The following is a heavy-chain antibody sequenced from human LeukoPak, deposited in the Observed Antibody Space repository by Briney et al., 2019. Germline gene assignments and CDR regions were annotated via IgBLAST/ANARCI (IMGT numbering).Heavy chain of an antibody. V-gene: IGHV3-74*01. D-gene: IGHD2-21*02. J-gene: IGHJ4*02. CDR2: INGDGSIT. CDR3: ARDAYCGGDCYSGPPIDY. CDR1: GFTFSSYW. Sequence: GGSPRLSCAASGFTFSSYWMHWVRQAPGKGLLWVSRINGDGSITSTADSVKGRFTISRDNGKNSLSLQMNSLRAEDTAVYYCARDAYCGGDCYSGPPIDYWGQGTLVTVSS.